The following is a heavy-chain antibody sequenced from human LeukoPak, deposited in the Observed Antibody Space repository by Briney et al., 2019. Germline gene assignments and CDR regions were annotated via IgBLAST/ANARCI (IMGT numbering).Heavy chain of an antibody. J-gene: IGHJ4*02. CDR1: GGSLSSSY. V-gene: IGHV4-59*01. CDR3: ARYSGSYYFLDY. D-gene: IGHD1-26*01. Sequence: SETLSLTCTVSGGSLSSSYWSWIRQPPGKGLEYIGNIYYSGSTNYNPSLKSRVTISVDTSKNQFSLKLTPVTAADTAVYYCARYSGSYYFLDYWGQGTPVTVAP. CDR2: IYYSGST.